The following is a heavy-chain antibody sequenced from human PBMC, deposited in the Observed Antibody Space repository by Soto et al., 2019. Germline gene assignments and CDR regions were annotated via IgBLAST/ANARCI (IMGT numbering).Heavy chain of an antibody. CDR2: IYSSGST. CDR3: ARDREAAGYQD. D-gene: IGHD2-2*03. CDR1: RGSVSSGTYY. V-gene: IGHV4-61*01. Sequence: QVQLQAAGPGLVKPSETLSLTCSVSRGSVSSGTYYWSWIRQPPWRGLEWIGHIYSSGSTTYNPSLKSRVTISVDSFKNPFSLILSSVPAAETAMYYCARDREAAGYQDWGQGTLVNVSS. J-gene: IGHJ1*01.